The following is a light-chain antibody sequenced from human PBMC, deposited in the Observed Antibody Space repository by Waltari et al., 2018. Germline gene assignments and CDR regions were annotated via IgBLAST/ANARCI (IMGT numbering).Light chain of an antibody. CDR2: WAS. CDR3: QQYYSSPYT. CDR1: QTVLYSSNQKNY. Sequence: DIVMTQSPDSLAVSLGERATINCKSSQTVLYSSNQKNYLAWYQQKPGQPPKLLIYWASTRQSGVPGRFSGSGSGTDFTLTISSLQTEDVALYYCQQYYSSPYTFGQGTKLEI. V-gene: IGKV4-1*01. J-gene: IGKJ2*01.